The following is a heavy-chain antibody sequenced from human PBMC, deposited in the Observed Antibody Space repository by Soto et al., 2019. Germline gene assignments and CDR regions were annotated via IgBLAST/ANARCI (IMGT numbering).Heavy chain of an antibody. CDR1: SGSISSSNW. CDR2: IYHSGST. D-gene: IGHD2-21*02. V-gene: IGHV4-4*02. Sequence: PSETLSLTCAVSSGSISSSNWWSWVRQPPGKGLEWIGEIYHSGSTNYNPSLKSRVTMSVDKSKNQFSLTLSSVTAADTAVYYCASSTDCIWFDPWGQGTLVTAPQ. J-gene: IGHJ5*02. CDR3: ASSTDCIWFDP.